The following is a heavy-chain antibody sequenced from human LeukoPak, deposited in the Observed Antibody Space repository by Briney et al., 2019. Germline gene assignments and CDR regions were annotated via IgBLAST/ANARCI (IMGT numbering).Heavy chain of an antibody. V-gene: IGHV4-59*01. J-gene: IGHJ4*02. CDR2: IYYSGST. Sequence: PSETLSFTCTVSGGSICSYYWSWIRQPPGKGLEWIGYIYYSGSTNYNPSLKSRVTISVDTSKNQFSLKLSSVTAADTAVYYCARVVDYGDYPSHFDYWGQGTLVTVSS. D-gene: IGHD4-17*01. CDR1: GGSICSYY. CDR3: ARVVDYGDYPSHFDY.